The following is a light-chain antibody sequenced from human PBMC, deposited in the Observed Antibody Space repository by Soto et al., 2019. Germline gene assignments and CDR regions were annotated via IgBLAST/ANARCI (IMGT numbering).Light chain of an antibody. V-gene: IGKV3-15*01. CDR3: QQHGGSPLN. CDR1: QSVSSN. Sequence: EIVMTQSPATLSVSPGERATLSCRASQSVSSNLAWYQQKPGQAPRLLIYGASTRATGIPARFSGSGSGTAFTLTISRLEPEDFAVSYCQQHGGSPLNFGGGTKVGIK. J-gene: IGKJ4*01. CDR2: GAS.